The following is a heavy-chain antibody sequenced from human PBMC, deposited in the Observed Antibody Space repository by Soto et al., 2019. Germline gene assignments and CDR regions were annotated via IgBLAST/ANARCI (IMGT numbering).Heavy chain of an antibody. CDR2: IYYSGST. CDR1: GGSISSGGYY. Sequence: SETLSLTCTVSGGSISSGGYYWSWIRQHPGKGLEWIGYIYYSGSTYYNPSLKSQVTISVDTSKNQFSLKLSSVTAADTAVYYCARDRAAGRYVVADHDAFDIWGQGTMVTVSS. V-gene: IGHV4-31*01. D-gene: IGHD2-21*01. J-gene: IGHJ3*02. CDR3: ARDRAAGRYVVADHDAFDI.